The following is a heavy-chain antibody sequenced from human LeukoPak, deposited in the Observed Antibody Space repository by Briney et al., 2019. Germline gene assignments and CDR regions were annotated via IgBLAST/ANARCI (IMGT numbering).Heavy chain of an antibody. Sequence: SETPSLTCTVSGGSISSSSYYWGRIRQPPGKGLEWIGSIYYSGSTNYNPSLKSRVTISVDTSKNQFSLKLSSVTAADTAVYYCARDRRDGYNWGYWYFDLWGRGTLVTVSS. J-gene: IGHJ2*01. D-gene: IGHD5-24*01. V-gene: IGHV4-39*07. CDR1: GGSISSSSYY. CDR3: ARDRRDGYNWGYWYFDL. CDR2: IYYSGST.